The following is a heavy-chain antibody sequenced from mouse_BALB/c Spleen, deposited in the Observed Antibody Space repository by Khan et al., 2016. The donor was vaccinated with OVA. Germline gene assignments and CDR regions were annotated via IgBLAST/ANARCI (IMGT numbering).Heavy chain of an antibody. CDR3: ARVGPYYTMDY. J-gene: IGHJ4*01. CDR1: GYTFTTYV. Sequence: VQLKQSGPELVKPGASVKMSCKASGYTFTTYVMHWVKQKPGQGLEWIGYIHPYNDGTKYNEKLKGEATLTSDKSSSTAYMELSSLTSEDSAVYYCARVGPYYTMDYWGQGTSVTVSS. V-gene: IGHV1S136*01. CDR2: IHPYNDGT.